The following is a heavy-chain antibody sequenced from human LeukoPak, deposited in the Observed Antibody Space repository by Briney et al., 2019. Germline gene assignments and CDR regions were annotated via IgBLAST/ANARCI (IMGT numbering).Heavy chain of an antibody. Sequence: GSLRLSCSASGFTFSTFWMSWVRQPPGKGLEWIGEINHSGSTNYNPSLKSRVTISVDTSKNQFSLKLSSVTAADTAVYYCARGGIAAAGTYWFDPWGQGTLVTVSS. J-gene: IGHJ5*02. CDR1: GFTFSTFW. CDR3: ARGGIAAAGTYWFDP. D-gene: IGHD6-13*01. V-gene: IGHV4-34*01. CDR2: INHSGST.